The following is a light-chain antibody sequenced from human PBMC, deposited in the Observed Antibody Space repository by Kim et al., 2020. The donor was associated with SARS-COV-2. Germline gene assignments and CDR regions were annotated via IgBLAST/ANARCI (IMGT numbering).Light chain of an antibody. CDR2: AAS. V-gene: IGKV1-9*01. Sequence: ASVGDRVTITSRASQGISSYLAWYQQKPGKAPNLLIYAASTLQSGVPSRFSGSGSGTDFTLTISSLQPEDFATYYCQQLNSHPLTFGGGTKVDIK. CDR1: QGISSY. J-gene: IGKJ4*01. CDR3: QQLNSHPLT.